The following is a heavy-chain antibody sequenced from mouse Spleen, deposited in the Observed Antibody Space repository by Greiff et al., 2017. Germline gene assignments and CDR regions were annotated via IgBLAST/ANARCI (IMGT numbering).Heavy chain of an antibody. CDR2: IWSGGST. D-gene: IGHD2-5*01. V-gene: IGHV2-2*02. J-gene: IGHJ4*01. CDR1: GFSLNSYG. Sequence: NQSGPGLVQPSQSLSITCTVSGFSLNSYGVHWVRQSQGKGLEWLGVIWSGGSTDYNADFISRLSISKDNSKSQVFFKMNSLHANDTAIYYCATKEGSNSDYYPMDYFGQGTSVTVSS. CDR3: ATKEGSNSDYYPMDY.